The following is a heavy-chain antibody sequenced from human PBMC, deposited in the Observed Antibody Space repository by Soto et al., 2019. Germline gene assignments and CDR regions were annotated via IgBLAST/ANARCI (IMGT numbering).Heavy chain of an antibody. D-gene: IGHD6-19*01. CDR2: IWYDGSNK. CDR1: GFTFSSYG. J-gene: IGHJ5*02. CDR3: ATAGWDNWFDP. V-gene: IGHV3-33*01. Sequence: PGGSLRLSCAASGFTFSSYGMHWVRQAPGKGLEWVAVIWYDGSNKYYADSVKGRFTISRDNSKNTLYLQMNSLRAEDTAVYYCATAGWDNWFDPWGQGTLVTVSS.